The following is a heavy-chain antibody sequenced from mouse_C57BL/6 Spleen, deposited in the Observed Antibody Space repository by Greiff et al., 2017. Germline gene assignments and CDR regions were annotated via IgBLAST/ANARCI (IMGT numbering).Heavy chain of an antibody. CDR3: AKNGNDDAMDY. CDR1: GFSLTSYG. J-gene: IGHJ4*01. Sequence: VKLVESGPGLVAPSQSLSITCTVSGFSLTSYGVSWVRQPPGKGLEWMGVIWGDGSTNYHSALISRLSISKDNSKSQVFLKLISLQTDDTATYYCAKNGNDDAMDYWGQGTSVTVSS. D-gene: IGHD4-1*01. V-gene: IGHV2-3*01. CDR2: IWGDGST.